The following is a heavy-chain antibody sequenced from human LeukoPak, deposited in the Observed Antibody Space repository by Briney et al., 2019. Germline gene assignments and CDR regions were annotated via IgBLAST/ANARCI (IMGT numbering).Heavy chain of an antibody. CDR1: GGSFSGYY. J-gene: IGHJ3*02. D-gene: IGHD1-1*01. Sequence: SETLSLTCAVYGGSFSGYYWSWIRQPPGKGLEWIGEINHSGSTNYNPSLKSRVTISVDPSKNQFSLKLSSVTAADTAVYYCARGLERDDAFDIWGQGTMVTVSS. CDR2: INHSGST. V-gene: IGHV4-34*01. CDR3: ARGLERDDAFDI.